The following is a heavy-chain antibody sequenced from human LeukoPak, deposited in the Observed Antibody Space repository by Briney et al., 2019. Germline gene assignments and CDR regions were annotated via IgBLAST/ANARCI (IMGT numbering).Heavy chain of an antibody. D-gene: IGHD3-10*01. V-gene: IGHV4-4*07. CDR3: ARVGSYFENYYYYYMDV. Sequence: PSETLSLTCTVSGGSISSYYWSSIRQPAGKGLEWIRRIYTSGSTNYNPSLKSRVTMSVDTSKNQFSLKLSFVTVEDTAVYYCARVGSYFENYYYYYMDVWGKGTTVTVSS. J-gene: IGHJ6*03. CDR2: IYTSGST. CDR1: GGSISSYY.